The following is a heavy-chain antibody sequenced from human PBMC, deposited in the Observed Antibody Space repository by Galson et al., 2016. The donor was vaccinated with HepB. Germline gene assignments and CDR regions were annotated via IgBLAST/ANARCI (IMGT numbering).Heavy chain of an antibody. CDR2: VNPAFRKA. CDR3: TMDSYYYSGGASRGTRVFDI. CDR1: GGTFGSSS. Sequence: SVKVSCKALGGTFGSSSISWVRQAPGQGPEWMGGVNPAFRKANYAQNFQGRVTITADESTSTVYMELSRLRSEDTALYFCTMDSYYYSGGASRGTRVFDIWGQGTMVTVSS. D-gene: IGHD3-22*01. V-gene: IGHV1-69*13. J-gene: IGHJ3*02.